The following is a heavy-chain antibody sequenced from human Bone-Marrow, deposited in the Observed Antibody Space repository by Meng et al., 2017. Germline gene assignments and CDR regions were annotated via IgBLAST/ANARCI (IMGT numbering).Heavy chain of an antibody. J-gene: IGHJ4*02. V-gene: IGHV4-31*03. CDR2: IYYSGST. Sequence: LRLSCTVSGGSISSGGYYWSWIRQHPGKGLEWIGYIYYSGSTYYNPSLKSRVTISVDTSKNHFSLNLTSVTAADTAVYYCARSWYYYDTIDYWGQGKLVTVSS. CDR1: GGSISSGGYY. CDR3: ARSWYYYDTIDY. D-gene: IGHD3-22*01.